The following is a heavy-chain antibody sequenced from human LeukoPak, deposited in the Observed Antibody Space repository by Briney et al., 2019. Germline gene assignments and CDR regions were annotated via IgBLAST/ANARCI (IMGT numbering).Heavy chain of an antibody. Sequence: PGGSLRLSCAAFGFIFDDYGMSWVRQAPGKGLEWVSSISWNSGTIAYADSVKGRFTISRDNAKNSLYLQMNSLRAEDMALYYCVKDIRPIPMGAFDVWGQGTLVTVSS. D-gene: IGHD3-10*01. V-gene: IGHV3-9*03. CDR1: GFIFDDYG. CDR2: ISWNSGTI. J-gene: IGHJ3*01. CDR3: VKDIRPIPMGAFDV.